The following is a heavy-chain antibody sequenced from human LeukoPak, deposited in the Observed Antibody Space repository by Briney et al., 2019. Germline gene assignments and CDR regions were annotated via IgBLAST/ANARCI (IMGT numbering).Heavy chain of an antibody. V-gene: IGHV3-23*01. CDR1: GFTFSTFA. CDR2: ITGTHYTT. D-gene: IGHD4-17*01. CDR3: TKDPNGDYVGAFDP. Sequence: GRSLRLSCAASGFTFSTFAMTWVRQAPGKGLEWVSSITGTHYTTYNTDSVKGRFTISRDNSKNTLYLQMNSLRAVDTAVYYCTKDPNGDYVGAFDPWGQGTLVTVSS. J-gene: IGHJ5*02.